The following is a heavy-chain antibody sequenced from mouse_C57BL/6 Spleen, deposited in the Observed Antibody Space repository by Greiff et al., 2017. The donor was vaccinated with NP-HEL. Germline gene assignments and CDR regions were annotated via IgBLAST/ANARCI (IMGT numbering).Heavy chain of an antibody. CDR3: ARGYYRNYYAMDY. J-gene: IGHJ4*01. CDR1: GYTFTDYY. V-gene: IGHV1-26*01. Sequence: VQLQQSGPELVKPGASVKISCKASGYTFTDYYMNWVKQSHGKSLEWIGDINPNNGGTSYNQKFKGKATLTVDKSSSTAYMELRSLTSEDSAVYYCARGYYRNYYAMDYWGQGTSVTVSS. CDR2: INPNNGGT. D-gene: IGHD2-1*01.